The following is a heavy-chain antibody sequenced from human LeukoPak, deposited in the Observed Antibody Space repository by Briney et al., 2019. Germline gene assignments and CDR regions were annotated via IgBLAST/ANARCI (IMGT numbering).Heavy chain of an antibody. CDR2: IRSKANSYAT. D-gene: IGHD3-22*01. CDR1: GFTFSGSA. V-gene: IGHV3-73*01. Sequence: GGSLRLSCAASGFTFSGSAMHWVRQASGKGLEWVGRIRSKANSYATAYAASVKGRFTISRDDSKNTAYLQMNSLKTEDTAVYYCTRSPTPDYYDSSGYYYWGQGTLVTVSS. J-gene: IGHJ4*02. CDR3: TRSPTPDYYDSSGYYY.